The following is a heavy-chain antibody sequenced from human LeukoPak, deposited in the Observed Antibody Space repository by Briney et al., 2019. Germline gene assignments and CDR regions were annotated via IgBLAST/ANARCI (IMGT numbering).Heavy chain of an antibody. CDR1: GFTFSDYY. Sequence: GGSLRLSCAASGFTFSDYYMSWIRQAPGKGLEWVSYISSSGTTIYYADSVKGRFTISRDNAKNSLYLQMNSLRAEDTAVYYCARDRYVWGSSPFDYWGQGTLVTVSS. CDR3: ARDRYVWGSSPFDY. CDR2: ISSSGTTI. V-gene: IGHV3-11*04. D-gene: IGHD3-16*01. J-gene: IGHJ4*02.